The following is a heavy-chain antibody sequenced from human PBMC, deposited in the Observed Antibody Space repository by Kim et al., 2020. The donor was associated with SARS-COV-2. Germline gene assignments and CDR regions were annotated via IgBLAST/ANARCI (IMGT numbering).Heavy chain of an antibody. Sequence: GGSLRLSCAASGFTFSSYEMNWVRQAPGKGLEWVSYISSSGSTIYYADSVKGRFTISRDNAKNSLYLQMNSLRAEDTAVYYCARVGAWFTMIVVGYYGMDVWGQGTTVTVSS. J-gene: IGHJ6*02. CDR2: ISSSGSTI. CDR1: GFTFSSYE. V-gene: IGHV3-48*03. CDR3: ARVGAWFTMIVVGYYGMDV. D-gene: IGHD3-22*01.